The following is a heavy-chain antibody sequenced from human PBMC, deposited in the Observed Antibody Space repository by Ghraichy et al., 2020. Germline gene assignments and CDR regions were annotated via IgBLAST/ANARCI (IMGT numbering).Heavy chain of an antibody. J-gene: IGHJ5*02. V-gene: IGHV3-74*03. D-gene: IGHD6-13*01. CDR2: IKGDGSRT. CDR3: GKDVHDVAAAP. Sequence: GGSLRLSCAASGFTFSSYWMHWVRQAPGKGLVWVSRIKGDGSRTQYADSVKGRFTISRDNAKNMVYLQMDSLRVDDTAVYYCGKDVHDVAAAPWGRGTLVTVSS. CDR1: GFTFSSYW.